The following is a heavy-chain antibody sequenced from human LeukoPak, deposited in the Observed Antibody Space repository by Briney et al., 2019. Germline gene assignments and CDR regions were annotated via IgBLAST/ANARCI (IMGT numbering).Heavy chain of an antibody. V-gene: IGHV1-46*01. Sequence: ASVKVSCKASGYTFTSYYMHWVRQAPGQGLEWMGIINPSGGSTSYAQKFQGRVTMTRDMSTSTVYMELSSLRSEDTAVYYCARAPREWELLPTYFDLWGRGTLVTVSS. CDR1: GYTFTSYY. D-gene: IGHD1-26*01. J-gene: IGHJ2*01. CDR3: ARAPREWELLPTYFDL. CDR2: INPSGGST.